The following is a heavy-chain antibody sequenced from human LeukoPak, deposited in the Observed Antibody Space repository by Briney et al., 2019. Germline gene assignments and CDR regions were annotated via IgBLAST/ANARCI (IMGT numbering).Heavy chain of an antibody. CDR3: AKAAGSPLVQYFQH. CDR2: ISYDGSNK. CDR1: GFTFSSYG. J-gene: IGHJ1*01. V-gene: IGHV3-30*18. Sequence: PGRSLRLSCAASGFTFSSYGMHWVRQAPGKGLEWVAVISYDGSNKYYADSVKGRFTISRDNSKNTLYLQMNSLRAEDTAVYYCAKAAGSPLVQYFQHWGQGTLVTVSS. D-gene: IGHD1-26*01.